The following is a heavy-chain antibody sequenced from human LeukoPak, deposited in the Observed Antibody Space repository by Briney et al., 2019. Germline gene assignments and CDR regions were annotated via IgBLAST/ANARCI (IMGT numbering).Heavy chain of an antibody. CDR2: INYSGIT. Sequence: SETLSLTCSVSGGSVGSADYYWSWIRQSPGKGLDWIGYINYSGITYYNPSLKSRVTISVDTSKNQFSLKLSSVTAADTAVFYCARGPTAHGSVPYYYYMDVWGKGTTVTVS. D-gene: IGHD3-10*01. CDR3: ARGPTAHGSVPYYYYMDV. V-gene: IGHV4-30-4*01. CDR1: GGSVGSADYY. J-gene: IGHJ6*03.